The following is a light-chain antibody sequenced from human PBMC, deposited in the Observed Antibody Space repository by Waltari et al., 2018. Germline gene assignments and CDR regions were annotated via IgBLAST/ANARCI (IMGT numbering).Light chain of an antibody. CDR1: ALSNNY. CDR3: YSTDFSGHDRV. Sequence: SYELTQPPSVSVSPGQTARITCPGAALSNNYAYWYQQKSGQAPVLVIYEDIQRPTGIPERFSGSSSGTTATLTISGAHVDDEADYYCYSTDFSGHDRVFGGGTKLTIL. J-gene: IGLJ3*02. CDR2: EDI. V-gene: IGLV3-10*01.